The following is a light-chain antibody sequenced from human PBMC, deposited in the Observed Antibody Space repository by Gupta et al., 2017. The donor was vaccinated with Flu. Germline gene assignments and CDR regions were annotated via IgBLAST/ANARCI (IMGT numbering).Light chain of an antibody. J-gene: IGLJ3*02. CDR3: SSYTRSSSWV. CDR2: EVS. CDR1: SSDVGNYNF. Sequence: QSAQTQPASVSGSPGQSLTISCPETSSDVGNYNFVSWYQQHPGKAPNLIIYEVSNRPSGVSNRFSGSKSGNTASLTISGLQAEDEAEYYCSSYTRSSSWVFGGGTKLTFL. V-gene: IGLV2-14*01.